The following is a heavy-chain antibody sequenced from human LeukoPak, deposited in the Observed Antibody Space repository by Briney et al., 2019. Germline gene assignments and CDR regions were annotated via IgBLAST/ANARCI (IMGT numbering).Heavy chain of an antibody. J-gene: IGHJ3*02. V-gene: IGHV3-15*01. CDR1: GFTFNNAW. CDR2: IKSKTDGGTT. CDR3: TSCYYDSSGYPDAFDI. Sequence: GGSLRLSCAASGFTFNNAWMSWVRQAPGKGLEWVGRIKSKTDGGTTDYAAPVKGRFTISRDDSKNTLYLQMNRLKTEDTAVYYCTSCYYDSSGYPDAFDIWGQGTMVTVSS. D-gene: IGHD3-22*01.